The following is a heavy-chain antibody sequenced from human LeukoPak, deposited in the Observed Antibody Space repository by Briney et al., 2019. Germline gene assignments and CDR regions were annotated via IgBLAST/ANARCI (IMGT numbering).Heavy chain of an antibody. J-gene: IGHJ6*03. CDR3: ARRGYMDV. Sequence: PSETLSLTCTVSGGSTIGYYWSWIRQPPGKGLEYIGHISDSGSTSYNPSLKSRVTISVDTSKNQFSLKLSPVTAADTAVYYCARRGYMDVWGKGTTVTVSS. CDR2: ISDSGST. D-gene: IGHD3-10*01. CDR1: GGSTIGYY. V-gene: IGHV4-59*08.